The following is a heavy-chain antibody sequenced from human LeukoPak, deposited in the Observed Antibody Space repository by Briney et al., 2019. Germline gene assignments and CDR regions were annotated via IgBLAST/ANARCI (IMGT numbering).Heavy chain of an antibody. CDR1: GFTFSSFG. CDR3: AKGPLTYYYYYMDV. Sequence: GGSLRLSCGASGFTFSSFGMHWVRQAPGKGLEWVAFIRFDGSNKYYADSVKGRFTISRDNSKNTLFLQVNSLRAEDTAVYYCAKGPLTYYYYYMDVWGKGTTVTISS. V-gene: IGHV3-30*02. J-gene: IGHJ6*03. CDR2: IRFDGSNK.